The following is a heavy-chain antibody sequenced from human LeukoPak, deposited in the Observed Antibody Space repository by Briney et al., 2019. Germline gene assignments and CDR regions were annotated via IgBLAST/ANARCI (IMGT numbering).Heavy chain of an antibody. CDR1: GGSISSSSYY. CDR2: INHSGST. Sequence: ETLSLTCTVSGGSISSSSYYWSWIRQPPGKGLEWIGEINHSGSTNYNPSLKSRVTISVDTSKNQFSLKLSSVTAADTAVYYCARESIYDFWSGVPKYYYYMDVWGKGTTVTVSS. D-gene: IGHD3-3*01. J-gene: IGHJ6*03. CDR3: ARESIYDFWSGVPKYYYYMDV. V-gene: IGHV4-39*07.